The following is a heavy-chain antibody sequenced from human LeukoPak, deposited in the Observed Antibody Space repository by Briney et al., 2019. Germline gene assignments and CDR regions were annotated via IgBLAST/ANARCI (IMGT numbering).Heavy chain of an antibody. Sequence: ASVTVSCKASGGTFSSYAISWVRQAPGQGLEWMGGIIPIFGTANYAQKFQGRVTITADESTSTAYMELSSLRSKDTAVYYCARDLRNYDSSGEFDPWGQGTLVTVSS. J-gene: IGHJ5*02. CDR1: GGTFSSYA. V-gene: IGHV1-69*13. D-gene: IGHD3-22*01. CDR2: IIPIFGTA. CDR3: ARDLRNYDSSGEFDP.